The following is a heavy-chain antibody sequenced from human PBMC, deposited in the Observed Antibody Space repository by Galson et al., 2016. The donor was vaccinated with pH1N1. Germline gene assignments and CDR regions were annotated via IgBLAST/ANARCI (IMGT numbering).Heavy chain of an antibody. CDR3: ARAIGASGAF. J-gene: IGHJ4*02. D-gene: IGHD6-13*01. Sequence: SLRLSCAGSRFSFSDYWMHWVRQAPGKGLEWVANINQDGSQKYYVDSVRGRFTISRDNVKNSLYLQMNSLRAEDTAVYYCARAIGASGAFWGQGTLVTVSS. CDR2: INQDGSQK. CDR1: RFSFSDYW. V-gene: IGHV3-7*01.